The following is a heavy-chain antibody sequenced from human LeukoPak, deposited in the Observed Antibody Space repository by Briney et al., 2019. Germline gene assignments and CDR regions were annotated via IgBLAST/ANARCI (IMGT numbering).Heavy chain of an antibody. Sequence: SSETLSLTCTVSGGSISSYYWSWIRQPPGKGLEWIGYISYSGSTNYNPSLKSRVTISVDTSKNQFSLKLSSVTAADTAVYYCARFLARESIVVVPAAMRAALGWYYYGIDVWGQGTTVTVSS. J-gene: IGHJ6*02. CDR1: GGSISSYY. CDR2: ISYSGST. V-gene: IGHV4-59*01. D-gene: IGHD2-2*01. CDR3: ARFLARESIVVVPAAMRAALGWYYYGIDV.